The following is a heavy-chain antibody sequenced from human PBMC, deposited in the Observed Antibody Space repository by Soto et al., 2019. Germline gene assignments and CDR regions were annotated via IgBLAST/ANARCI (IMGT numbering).Heavy chain of an antibody. CDR2: INHSGST. J-gene: IGHJ1*01. D-gene: IGHD1-1*01. CDR3: ASSPGVRYFQH. V-gene: IGHV4-34*01. CDR1: GGSFSGYY. Sequence: SETLSLTCAVYGGSFSGYYWSWIRQPPGKGLEWIGEINHSGSTNYNPSLKSRVTISVDTSKNQFSLKLSSVTAADTAVYYCASSPGVRYFQHWGQGTLVTVSS.